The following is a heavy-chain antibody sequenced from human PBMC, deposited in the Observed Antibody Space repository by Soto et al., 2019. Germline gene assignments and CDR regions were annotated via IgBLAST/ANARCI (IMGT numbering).Heavy chain of an antibody. D-gene: IGHD3-22*01. CDR2: ISYDGSNK. J-gene: IGHJ4*02. CDR3: AKDLRSSSGHGDY. CDR1: GFTFSSYG. V-gene: IGHV3-30*18. Sequence: LRLSCAASGFTFSSYGMHWVRQAPGKGLEWVAVISYDGSNKYYADSVKGRFTISRDNSKNTLYLQMNSLGAEDTAVYYCAKDLRSSSGHGDYWGQGTLVTVSS.